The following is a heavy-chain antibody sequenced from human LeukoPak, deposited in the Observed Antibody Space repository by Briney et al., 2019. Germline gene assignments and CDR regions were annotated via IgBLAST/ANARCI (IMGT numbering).Heavy chain of an antibody. V-gene: IGHV1-2*02. CDR2: INPNSGGT. J-gene: IGHJ4*02. D-gene: IGHD3-22*01. CDR3: AKDSQWFDFDY. CDR1: GYTFTTYW. Sequence: ASVKVSCKASGYTFTTYWLHWLRQAPGQRLEWMGWINPNSGGTNYAQKFQGRVTMTRDTSISTAYMELSRLRSDDTAVYYCAKDSQWFDFDYWGQGTLVTVSS.